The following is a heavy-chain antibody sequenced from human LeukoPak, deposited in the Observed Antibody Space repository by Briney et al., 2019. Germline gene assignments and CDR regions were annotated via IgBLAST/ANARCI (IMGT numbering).Heavy chain of an antibody. Sequence: PGGSLRLSCAASGFTFSSYAMSWVRQAPGKGLEWVSAISGRGGSTYYADSVKGRFTISRDNPKNTLYLQMNSLRAEDTAVYYCATGWTTVTTAWGQGTLVTVSS. CDR3: ATGWTTVTTA. CDR1: GFTFSSYA. D-gene: IGHD4-17*01. V-gene: IGHV3-23*01. J-gene: IGHJ5*02. CDR2: ISGRGGST.